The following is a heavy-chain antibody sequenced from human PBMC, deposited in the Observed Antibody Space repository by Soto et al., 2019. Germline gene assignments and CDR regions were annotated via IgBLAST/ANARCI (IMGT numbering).Heavy chain of an antibody. V-gene: IGHV4-34*01. J-gene: IGHJ4*02. CDR3: ARGGGMITFGGVIGQFDY. CDR2: INHSGST. CDR1: GGSFSGYY. Sequence: QVQLQQWGAGLLKPSETLSLTCAVYGGSFSGYYWSWIRQPPGKGLEWIGEINHSGSTNYNPSLKSRVTISVGTSKNQFSLKLSSVTAADTAVYYCARGGGMITFGGVIGQFDYWGQGTLVTVSS. D-gene: IGHD3-16*02.